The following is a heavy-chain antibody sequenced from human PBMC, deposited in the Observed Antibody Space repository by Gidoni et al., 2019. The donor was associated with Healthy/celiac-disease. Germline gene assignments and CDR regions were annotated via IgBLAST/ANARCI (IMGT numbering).Heavy chain of an antibody. CDR3: ATVVSLWFDP. CDR1: GYTLTELS. J-gene: IGHJ5*02. D-gene: IGHD3-16*02. CDR2: FDPEDGET. Sequence: QVQRVQSGAEVKKPGASVTGPCKVAGYTLTELSMRWVRQAPGKGLEWMGGFDPEDGETIYAQKFQGRVTMTEDTSTDTAYMGLSSLRSEDTAVYYCATVVSLWFDPWGQGTLVTVSS. V-gene: IGHV1-24*01.